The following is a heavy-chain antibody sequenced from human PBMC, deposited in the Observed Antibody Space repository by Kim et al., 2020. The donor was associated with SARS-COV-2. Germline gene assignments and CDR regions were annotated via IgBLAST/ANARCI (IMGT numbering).Heavy chain of an antibody. Sequence: GGSLRLSCAASGFTFSSYGMHWVRQAPGKGLEWVAVISYDGSNKYYADSVKGRFTISRDNSKNTLYLQMNSLRAEDTAVYYCAKDRRPSDYYYYYGMDVWGQGTTVTVSS. CDR1: GFTFSSYG. D-gene: IGHD2-2*01. J-gene: IGHJ6*02. V-gene: IGHV3-30*18. CDR2: ISYDGSNK. CDR3: AKDRRPSDYYYYYGMDV.